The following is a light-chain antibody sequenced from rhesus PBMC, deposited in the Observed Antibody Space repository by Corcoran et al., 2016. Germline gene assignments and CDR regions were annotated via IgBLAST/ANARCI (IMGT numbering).Light chain of an antibody. V-gene: IGKV3-24*01. Sequence: EIVMTQTPATLSLSPGERATLSCRASQSVSSSLAWYQPKPGQAPRLLIYVAASRATGIPDRLSGSGSGTDVTLTISSLEPEDVAVYYCLQHSNWPFTFGPGTKLEIK. CDR1: QSVSSS. CDR2: VAA. J-gene: IGKJ3*01. CDR3: LQHSNWPFT.